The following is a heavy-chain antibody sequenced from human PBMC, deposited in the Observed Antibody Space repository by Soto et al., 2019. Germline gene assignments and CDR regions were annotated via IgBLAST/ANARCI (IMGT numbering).Heavy chain of an antibody. CDR3: AKDPRGNSGSYYEMGYYFDY. Sequence: QVQLVESGGGVVQPGRSLRLSCAASGFTFSSYGMHWVRQAPGKGLEWVAVISYDGSNKYYADSVKGRFTISRDNSKNTLYLQMNSLRAEDTAVYYCAKDPRGNSGSYYEMGYYFDYWGQGTLVTVSS. CDR1: GFTFSSYG. D-gene: IGHD1-26*01. V-gene: IGHV3-30*18. J-gene: IGHJ4*02. CDR2: ISYDGSNK.